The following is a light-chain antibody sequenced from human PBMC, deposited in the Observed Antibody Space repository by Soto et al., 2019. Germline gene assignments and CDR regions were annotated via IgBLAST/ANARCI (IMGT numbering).Light chain of an antibody. CDR2: DVS. Sequence: QSALTRPASVSGSPGQSITISCTGTSGDVGAYNYVSWYQQHPGKAPRLMIYDVSNRPSGASKRFSGSKSGNTASLTISGLQAEDEADYYCSSFTNTYSYVFGTGTKLTVL. CDR1: SGDVGAYNY. CDR3: SSFTNTYSYV. J-gene: IGLJ1*01. V-gene: IGLV2-14*01.